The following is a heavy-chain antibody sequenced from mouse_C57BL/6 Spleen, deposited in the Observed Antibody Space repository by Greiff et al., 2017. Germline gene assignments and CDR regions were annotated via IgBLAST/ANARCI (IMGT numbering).Heavy chain of an antibody. J-gene: IGHJ2*01. CDR3: ARGTGTGYFDY. Sequence: VQLKQPGAELVKPGASVKLSCKASGYTFTSYWMQWVKQRPGQGLEWIGEIDPSDSYTNYNQKFKGKATLTVDTSSSTAYMQLSSLTSEDSAVYYCARGTGTGYFDYWGQGTTLTVSS. CDR1: GYTFTSYW. V-gene: IGHV1-50*01. D-gene: IGHD4-1*01. CDR2: IDPSDSYT.